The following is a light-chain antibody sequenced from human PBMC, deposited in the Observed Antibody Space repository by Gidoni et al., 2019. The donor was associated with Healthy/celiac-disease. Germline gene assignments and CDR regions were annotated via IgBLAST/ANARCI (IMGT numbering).Light chain of an antibody. CDR2: GNS. CDR3: QSYDSSLSGSV. J-gene: IGLJ3*02. Sequence: QSVLTQPPSVSGAPGQRVTISCPGRSSNIGAGYAVHLYQQLPGTAPKLLSYGNSKRPSGVPDRFSGSKSGTSASLAITGLQAEDEADYYCQSYDSSLSGSVFGGGTKLTVL. CDR1: SSNIGAGYA. V-gene: IGLV1-40*01.